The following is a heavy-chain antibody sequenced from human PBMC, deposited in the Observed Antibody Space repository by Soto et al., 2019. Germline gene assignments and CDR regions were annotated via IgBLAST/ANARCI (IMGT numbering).Heavy chain of an antibody. V-gene: IGHV3-30-3*01. J-gene: IGHJ5*02. D-gene: IGHD6-19*01. CDR1: GFTFSSYA. Sequence: QVQLVESGGGVVQPGRSLRLSCAASGFTFSSYAMHWVRQAPGKGLEWVAVISYDGSNKYYADSVKGRFTISRDNSKNTLYVQMNSLRAEDTAVYYCARDRDRYSSGWYDNWGQGTLVTVSS. CDR3: ARDRDRYSSGWYDN. CDR2: ISYDGSNK.